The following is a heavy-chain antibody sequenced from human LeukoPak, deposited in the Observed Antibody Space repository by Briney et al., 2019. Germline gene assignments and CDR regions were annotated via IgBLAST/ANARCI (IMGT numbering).Heavy chain of an antibody. CDR1: GGSISSYY. D-gene: IGHD3-22*01. CDR3: ASSGYYDSSVRDY. CDR2: IYTSGST. Sequence: SETLSLTCTVSGGSISSYYWSWIRQPAGKGLEWIGRIYTSGSTNYNPSLKSRVTISVDKSKNQFSLKLSSVTAADTAVYYCASSGYYDSSVRDYWGQETLVTVSS. V-gene: IGHV4-4*07. J-gene: IGHJ4*02.